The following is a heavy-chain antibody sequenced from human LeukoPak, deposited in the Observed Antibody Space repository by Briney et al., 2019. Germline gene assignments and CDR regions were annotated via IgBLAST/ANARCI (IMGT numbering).Heavy chain of an antibody. CDR3: ARSVDYDSSGYYTPLSAFDI. Sequence: ASVKVSCKVSGYTLTELSMHWVRQAPGKGLEWMGGFDPEDGETIYAQKFQGRVTMTEDTSTDTAYMELSSLRSEDTAVYYCARSVDYDSSGYYTPLSAFDIWGQGTMVTVSS. V-gene: IGHV1-24*01. CDR2: FDPEDGET. J-gene: IGHJ3*02. CDR1: GYTLTELS. D-gene: IGHD3-22*01.